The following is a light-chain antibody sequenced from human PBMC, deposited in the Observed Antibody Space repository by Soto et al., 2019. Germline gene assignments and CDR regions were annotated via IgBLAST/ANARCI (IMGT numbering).Light chain of an antibody. J-gene: IGKJ2*01. Sequence: EIVVTQSPATLSVSPGERATLSCRASQNVNYYLAWYQQKPGQAPRPLIYGASIRATGVPARFSGSGSGTEFTLSISDLQSEDFAVYYCQQYKTWYTFGQGTKLEI. CDR2: GAS. CDR3: QQYKTWYT. CDR1: QNVNYY. V-gene: IGKV3-15*01.